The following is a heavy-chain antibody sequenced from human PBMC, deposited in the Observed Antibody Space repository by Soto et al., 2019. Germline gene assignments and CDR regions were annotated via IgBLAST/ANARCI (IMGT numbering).Heavy chain of an antibody. J-gene: IGHJ4*02. CDR2: IYYSGST. Sequence: SETLSLTCTVSGGSISSYYWSWIRQPPGKGLEWIGYIYYSGSTNYNPSLKSRVTISVDTSKNQFSLKLSSVTAADTAVYYCAKDGAVTAMVFHPGFDYWSQGTLVTVSS. D-gene: IGHD5-18*01. CDR3: AKDGAVTAMVFHPGFDY. V-gene: IGHV4-59*01. CDR1: GGSISSYY.